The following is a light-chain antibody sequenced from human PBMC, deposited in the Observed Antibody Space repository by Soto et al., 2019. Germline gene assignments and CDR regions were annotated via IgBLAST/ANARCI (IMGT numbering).Light chain of an antibody. Sequence: DIQLTQSPSTLSASVGDRVTITCRASQSIRSWLAWYQQKPGKAPKLLIYKASSLESGVPSRFRGSGSGTEFTLTISSLQPDDFATYFCQQSFSSPWTFGQGTKVVIK. CDR2: KAS. CDR1: QSIRSW. CDR3: QQSFSSPWT. J-gene: IGKJ1*01. V-gene: IGKV1-5*03.